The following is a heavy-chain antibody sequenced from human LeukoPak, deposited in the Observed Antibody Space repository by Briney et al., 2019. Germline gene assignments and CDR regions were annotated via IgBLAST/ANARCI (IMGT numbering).Heavy chain of an antibody. V-gene: IGHV3-48*03. Sequence: GGSLRLSCAASGFTFSSYEMNWVRQAPGKGLEWVSYISSSGSIIYYADSVKGRFTISRDNAKNSLYLQMNSLRAEDTAVYYCARDNLAVAVGFDYRGQGTLVTVSS. J-gene: IGHJ4*02. D-gene: IGHD6-19*01. CDR1: GFTFSSYE. CDR3: ARDNLAVAVGFDY. CDR2: ISSSGSII.